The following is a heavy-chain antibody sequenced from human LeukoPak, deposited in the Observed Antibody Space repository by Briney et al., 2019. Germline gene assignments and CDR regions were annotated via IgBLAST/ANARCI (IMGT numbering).Heavy chain of an antibody. Sequence: GASVKVSCKASGYTFTNYGISWVRQAPGQGLEWIGWISAYSGNTNYAQKLQGRVTMTTDTSASTVYMELRSLRSDDTAVYFCARAHCSSTTCYFDYWGQGTLVTVSS. J-gene: IGHJ4*02. CDR3: ARAHCSSTTCYFDY. CDR2: ISAYSGNT. V-gene: IGHV1-18*01. D-gene: IGHD2-2*01. CDR1: GYTFTNYG.